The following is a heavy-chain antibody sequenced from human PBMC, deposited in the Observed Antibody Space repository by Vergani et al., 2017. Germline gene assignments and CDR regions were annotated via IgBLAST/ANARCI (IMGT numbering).Heavy chain of an antibody. V-gene: IGHV5-51*01. Sequence: EVQLVQSGAEVKKPGESLKISCKGSGYSFTSYWIGWVRQMPGKGLEWMGIIYPGDSDTRYSPSFQGQVTISADKSISTAYLQWGSLKASDTAMYYCARPTMVRGVISWFDPWGQGTLVTVSS. CDR3: ARPTMVRGVISWFDP. CDR2: IYPGDSDT. J-gene: IGHJ5*02. D-gene: IGHD3-10*01. CDR1: GYSFTSYW.